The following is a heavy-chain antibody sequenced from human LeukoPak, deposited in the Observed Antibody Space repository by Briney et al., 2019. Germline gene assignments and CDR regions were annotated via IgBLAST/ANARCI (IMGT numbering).Heavy chain of an antibody. CDR1: GYTFTGYY. D-gene: IGHD3-16*02. Sequence: ASVKVSCKASGYTFTGYYMHWVRQAPGQGLEWMGWINPNSGGTNYAQKFQGRVTMTRDTSISTAYMELSRLRSDDTAVYYCAKAHKKPNMITFGGVIVPSWFDPWGQGTLVTVSS. V-gene: IGHV1-2*02. CDR2: INPNSGGT. J-gene: IGHJ5*02. CDR3: AKAHKKPNMITFGGVIVPSWFDP.